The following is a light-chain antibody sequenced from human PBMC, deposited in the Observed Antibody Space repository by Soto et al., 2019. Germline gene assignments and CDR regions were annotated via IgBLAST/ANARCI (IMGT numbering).Light chain of an antibody. CDR1: QSISTW. CDR2: KAS. CDR3: QQYNTYPLT. Sequence: DIQMTQSPSTLSASVGDRVTITCRASQSISTWLAWYQQKPGKAPKLLIYKASSLEGGVLSRFVGSGSGTLFNITISSLHPDDFATYYCQQYNTYPLTFGGGTKVDIK. J-gene: IGKJ4*01. V-gene: IGKV1-5*03.